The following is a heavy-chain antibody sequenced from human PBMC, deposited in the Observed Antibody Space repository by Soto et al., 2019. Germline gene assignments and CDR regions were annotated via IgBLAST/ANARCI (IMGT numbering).Heavy chain of an antibody. J-gene: IGHJ6*02. Sequence: QVQLVESGGGLVKPGGSLRLSCAASGFTFSDYYMSWIRQAPGKGLEWVSYISSSSSYTNYADSVKGRFTISRDNAKNSLYLQMNSLRAEDTAVYYCARDVEPFSGYESYYYYGLDVWGQGTTVTVSS. CDR3: ARDVEPFSGYESYYYYGLDV. CDR2: ISSSSSYT. CDR1: GFTFSDYY. V-gene: IGHV3-11*05. D-gene: IGHD5-12*01.